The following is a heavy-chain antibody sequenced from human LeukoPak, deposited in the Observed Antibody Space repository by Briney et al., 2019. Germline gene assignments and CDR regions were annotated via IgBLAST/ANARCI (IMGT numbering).Heavy chain of an antibody. J-gene: IGHJ6*03. D-gene: IGHD3-10*01. V-gene: IGHV3-30*04. Sequence: GGSLRLSCAASGFTFSSYAMHWVRQAPGKGLEWVAAISDDGSNKYYADSVRGRFTIARDNSKNSLYLQMNSLRAEDTAVYYCARVAAMVRGVIIRDYYYYYYMDVWGKGTTVTVSS. CDR2: ISDDGSNK. CDR3: ARVAAMVRGVIIRDYYYYYYMDV. CDR1: GFTFSSYA.